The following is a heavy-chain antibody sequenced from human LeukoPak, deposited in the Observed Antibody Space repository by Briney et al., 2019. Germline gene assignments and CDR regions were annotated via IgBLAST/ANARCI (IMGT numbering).Heavy chain of an antibody. CDR2: IYHSGTT. CDR3: ARGREGGTQGSYYYYMAV. J-gene: IGHJ6*03. D-gene: IGHD1-26*01. CDR1: GGSISTYY. V-gene: IGHV4-59*12. Sequence: PSETLSLTCTVSGGSISTYYWIWIRQPPGKGLEWLGYIYHSGTTYYNPSLRSRVTISVDGSKNQFSLKLSSVTAADTAVYYCARGREGGTQGSYYYYMAVWGKGTTVTVSS.